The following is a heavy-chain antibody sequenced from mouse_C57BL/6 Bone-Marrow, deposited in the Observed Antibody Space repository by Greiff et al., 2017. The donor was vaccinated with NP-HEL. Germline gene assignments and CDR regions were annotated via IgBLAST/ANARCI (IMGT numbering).Heavy chain of an antibody. Sequence: QVQLQQSGAELVKPGASVKISCKASGYAFSSYWMNWVKQRPGKGLEWIGQIYPGDGDTNYNGKFKGKATLTADKSSSTAYMQLSSLTSEDSAVYFCAREVQSSSKYFDYWGQGTTLTVSS. V-gene: IGHV1-80*01. CDR1: GYAFSSYW. J-gene: IGHJ2*01. CDR2: IYPGDGDT. CDR3: AREVQSSSKYFDY. D-gene: IGHD1-1*01.